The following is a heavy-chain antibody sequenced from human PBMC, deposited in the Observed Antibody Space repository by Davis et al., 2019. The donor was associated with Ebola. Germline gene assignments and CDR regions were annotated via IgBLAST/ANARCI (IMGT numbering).Heavy chain of an antibody. CDR2: VSHSERER. J-gene: IGHJ4*02. CDR3: ARAGFDEVLDY. V-gene: IGHV3-30*04. Sequence: GESLKISCAASGFTFHESAMHWVRQAPGKGLEWVAVVSHSERERFYADSVKGRFTISRDNSENTLYLQMNSLTADDTSVYYCARAGFDEVLDYWGQGTPVTVSS. CDR1: GFTFHESA. D-gene: IGHD3-3*01.